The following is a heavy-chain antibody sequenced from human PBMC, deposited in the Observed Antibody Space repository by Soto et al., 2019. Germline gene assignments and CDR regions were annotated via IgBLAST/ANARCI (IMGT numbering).Heavy chain of an antibody. CDR2: ISDSGTGT. Sequence: EVQILESGGGLVQPGGSLRLSCAASGFTFSSYAMYWVRQAPGKGLAWVSGISDSGTGTYYADSVKGRFTISRDNTKNSLSLQVTSLRDDDTAVYYCARDLMPNDRGLGDLAYWGQGTLVTVSS. J-gene: IGHJ4*02. CDR3: ARDLMPNDRGLGDLAY. V-gene: IGHV3-23*01. CDR1: GFTFSSYA. D-gene: IGHD3-22*01.